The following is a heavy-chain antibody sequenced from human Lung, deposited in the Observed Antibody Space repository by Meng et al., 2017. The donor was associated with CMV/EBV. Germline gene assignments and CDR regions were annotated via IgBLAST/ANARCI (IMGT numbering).Heavy chain of an antibody. D-gene: IGHD1-26*01. J-gene: IGHJ1*01. Sequence: SXTXSLXCTVSGGSFSSYYWGWIRQPPGKGLEWIGFIQYSGSTNYNPSLKSRVTISLDTSKNQFSLKLSSVTAADTAVYYCARTWSYYPEYFQHWGQGTLVTVSS. V-gene: IGHV4-59*01. CDR2: IQYSGST. CDR3: ARTWSYYPEYFQH. CDR1: GGSFSSYY.